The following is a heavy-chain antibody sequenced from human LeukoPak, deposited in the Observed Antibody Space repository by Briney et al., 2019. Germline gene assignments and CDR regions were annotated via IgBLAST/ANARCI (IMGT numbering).Heavy chain of an antibody. CDR3: ARHAGSGNYYYYYYMDV. CDR1: GGSFSVYY. J-gene: IGHJ6*03. CDR2: INHSGST. V-gene: IGHV4-34*01. Sequence: SETLSLTCAVYGGSFSVYYWSWIRQPPGKGLEWIGEINHSGSTNYKPSLKSRVTISVDTSKNQFSLKLSSVTDADTAVYYCARHAGSGNYYYYYYMDVWGKGTTVTISS. D-gene: IGHD3-10*01.